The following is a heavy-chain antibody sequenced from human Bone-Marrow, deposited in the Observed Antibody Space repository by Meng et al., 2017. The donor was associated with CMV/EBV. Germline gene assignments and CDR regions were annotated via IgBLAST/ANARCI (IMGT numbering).Heavy chain of an antibody. J-gene: IGHJ5*02. CDR3: ARGKTLFDP. CDR1: GFNFSSDW. Sequence: GGSLRLSCAASGFNFSSDWMHWVRQAPGKGLVWVSLINSDGSSTTYADSVKGRFTISRDNAKNTLYLQMNSLRAEDTAVYYCARGKTLFDPWGQGTLVTFSS. D-gene: IGHD3-16*01. CDR2: INSDGSST. V-gene: IGHV3-74*01.